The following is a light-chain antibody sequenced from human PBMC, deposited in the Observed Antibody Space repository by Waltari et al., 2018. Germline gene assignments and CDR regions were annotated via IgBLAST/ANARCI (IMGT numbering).Light chain of an antibody. J-gene: IGKJ4*02. CDR1: QSVRKY. Sequence: EIVLTQSPATLSLSPGERATLSCRASQSVRKYLAWYQQKPGQAPRLLIYDTSNRETGIPARFTGSGSGTDFTLTISNVEPEDFAVYYCQQRNDWPLTFGGGPRWRSN. CDR2: DTS. CDR3: QQRNDWPLT. V-gene: IGKV3-11*01.